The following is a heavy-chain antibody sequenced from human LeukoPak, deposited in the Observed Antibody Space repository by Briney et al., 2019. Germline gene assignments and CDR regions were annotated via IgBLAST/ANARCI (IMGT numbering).Heavy chain of an antibody. J-gene: IGHJ3*02. CDR1: GGSISIYY. Sequence: SETLSLTCTVSGGSISIYYWNWIRQPPGKGLEWIGYIYYSGSTNYNPSLKSRVTISVDTSKNQFSLKLSSVTAADTAVYYCAKPYSSGGGAFDIWGQGTMVTVSS. V-gene: IGHV4-59*08. CDR2: IYYSGST. CDR3: AKPYSSGGGAFDI. D-gene: IGHD6-19*01.